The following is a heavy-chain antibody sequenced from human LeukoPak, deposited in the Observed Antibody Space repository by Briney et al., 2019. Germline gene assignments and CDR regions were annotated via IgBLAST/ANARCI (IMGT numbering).Heavy chain of an antibody. J-gene: IGHJ4*02. CDR1: GGSFSGYY. V-gene: IGHV4-34*01. CDR3: ASGFWLDY. Sequence: SETLSLTCAVYGGSFSGYYWSWIRQPPGKGQEWIGEINHSGSTNYNPSLKSRVTISADTSKNQFSLKLSSVTAADTAVYYCASGFWLDYWGQGTLVTVSS. D-gene: IGHD3-3*01. CDR2: INHSGST.